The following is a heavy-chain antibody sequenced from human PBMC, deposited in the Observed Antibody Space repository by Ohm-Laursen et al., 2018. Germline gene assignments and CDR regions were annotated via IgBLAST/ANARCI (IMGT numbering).Heavy chain of an antibody. CDR2: IYWDDDK. V-gene: IGHV2-5*02. CDR1: GFSLSTSGVG. D-gene: IGHD4-17*01. CDR3: AHSLRVGGSLYYYYGMDV. J-gene: IGHJ6*02. Sequence: PTQTLTLTCTFSGFSLSTSGVGVGWIRQPPGKALEWLALIYWDDDKRYSPSLKSRLTITKDTSKNQVVLTMTNMDPVDTATYYCAHSLRVGGSLYYYYGMDVWGQGTTVTVSS.